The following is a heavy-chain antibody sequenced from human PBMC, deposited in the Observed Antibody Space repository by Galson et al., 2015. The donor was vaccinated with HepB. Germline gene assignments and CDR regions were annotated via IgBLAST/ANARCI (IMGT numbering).Heavy chain of an antibody. V-gene: IGHV3-30*18. D-gene: IGHD3-16*01. CDR1: GFTFNDYG. Sequence: SLRLSCAASGFTFNDYGMHWVRQAPGKGLEWVAVISYDGAYTLYSDSVKGRFTISRDNSKSTLYVEMSSLRPEDTAVYYCAKRNDGGSQKDFDNWGQGTLVTVSS. J-gene: IGHJ4*02. CDR3: AKRNDGGSQKDFDN. CDR2: ISYDGAYT.